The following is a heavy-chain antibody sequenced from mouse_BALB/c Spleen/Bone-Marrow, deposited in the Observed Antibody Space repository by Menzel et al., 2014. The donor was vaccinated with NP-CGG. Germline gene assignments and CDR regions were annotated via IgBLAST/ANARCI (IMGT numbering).Heavy chain of an antibody. V-gene: IGHV1-5*01. CDR1: GYTFSNYW. J-gene: IGHJ2*01. CDR3: TTLARNNFDY. Sequence: EVKLMESGTVLARPGAAVKMSCKASGYTFSNYWMHWVKQRPGQGLEWIGTIYPGNSDTTYNQNLKGKAKLTAVTSTSTAYMELSSLTNEDSAVYYCTTLARNNFDYWGQGTTLTVSS. D-gene: IGHD3-1*01. CDR2: IYPGNSDT.